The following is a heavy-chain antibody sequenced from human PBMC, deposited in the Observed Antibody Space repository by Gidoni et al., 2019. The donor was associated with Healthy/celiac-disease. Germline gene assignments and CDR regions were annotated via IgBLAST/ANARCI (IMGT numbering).Heavy chain of an antibody. CDR1: GGSISSRDYY. CDR3: ARAVATGTTWANWFDP. V-gene: IGHV4-30-4*01. Sequence: VQLQESGPGLAKPSQTVSLTRPVSGGSISSRDYYWSWIRQPPGKGLEWIGYIYYSGSTYYNPSLKSRVTISVDTSKNQFSLKLSSVTAADTAVYYCARAVATGTTWANWFDPWGQGTLVTVSS. D-gene: IGHD1-1*01. J-gene: IGHJ5*02. CDR2: IYYSGST.